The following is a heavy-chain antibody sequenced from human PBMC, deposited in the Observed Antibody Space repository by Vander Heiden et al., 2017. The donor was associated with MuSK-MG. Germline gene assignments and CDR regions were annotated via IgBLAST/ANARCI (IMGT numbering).Heavy chain of an antibody. D-gene: IGHD3-10*01. CDR3: ATSVRRGHAGHGMDV. CDR2: MNPNSGNT. J-gene: IGHJ6*02. V-gene: IGHV1-8*01. CDR1: GYTITSDD. Sequence: QVQLVQSGAEVKKTGASVKVSCKASGYTITSDDINWVRQATGQGLEWMGWMNPNSGNTGYAKKGQGRVTMTRNTSISTAEMELSRLRSEDTAVYYCATSVRRGHAGHGMDVWCQGTTVTVYS.